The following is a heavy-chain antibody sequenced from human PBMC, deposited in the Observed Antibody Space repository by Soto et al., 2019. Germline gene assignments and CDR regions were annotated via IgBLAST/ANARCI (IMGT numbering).Heavy chain of an antibody. D-gene: IGHD6-19*01. CDR3: ARRGSGGIAVAGTSFDY. V-gene: IGHV4-39*01. CDR1: GGSISSSSYY. Sequence: QLQLQESGPGLVKPSETLSLTCTVSGGSISSSSYYWGWIRQPPGKGLEWIGNIYYSGSTYYNPSLKSRVTISVDTSKNQFSLKLSSVTAADTAVYDCARRGSGGIAVAGTSFDYWGQGTLVTVSS. J-gene: IGHJ4*02. CDR2: IYYSGST.